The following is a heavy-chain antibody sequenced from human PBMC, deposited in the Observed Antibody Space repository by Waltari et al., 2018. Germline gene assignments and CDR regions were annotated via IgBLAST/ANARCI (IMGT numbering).Heavy chain of an antibody. CDR3: ASEYKYDAFDI. Sequence: QVQLVESGGGLVKPGGSLRLSCAASAFTFSDYFMSWIRQAPGKGLEWVSYISKSGSTVYYADSVKGRFTISRDNAKNSLYLQMNSLRAEDTAVYYCASEYKYDAFDIWGQGTMVTVSS. D-gene: IGHD1-20*01. J-gene: IGHJ3*02. CDR2: ISKSGSTV. CDR1: AFTFSDYF. V-gene: IGHV3-11*01.